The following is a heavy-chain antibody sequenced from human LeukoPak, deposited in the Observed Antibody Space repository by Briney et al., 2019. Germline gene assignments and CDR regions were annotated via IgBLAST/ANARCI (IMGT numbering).Heavy chain of an antibody. CDR3: AKGQYGDYDY. D-gene: IGHD4-17*01. CDR1: GFTFSSYA. CDR2: ISVSRRST. V-gene: IGHV3-23*01. Sequence: GGSLRLSCAASGFTFSSYAMSWVRQAPGKGREWVSAISVSRRSTYYADSVKGRFTISRDDSKNTLYLQMNTLRAEDTAVYYCAKGQYGDYDYWGQGALVTVSS. J-gene: IGHJ4*02.